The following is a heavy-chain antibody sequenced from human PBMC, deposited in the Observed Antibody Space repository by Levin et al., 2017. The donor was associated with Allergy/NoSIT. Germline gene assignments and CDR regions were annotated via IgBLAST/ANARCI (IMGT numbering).Heavy chain of an antibody. J-gene: IGHJ2*01. D-gene: IGHD3-10*01. CDR2: IYPGGST. CDR1: GFTVSSNY. Sequence: GGSLRLSCAASGFTVSSNYMSWVRQAPGKGLEWVSLIYPGGSTYYADSVKGRFTISRDNSKNTLYLQMNSLRAEDTAVYYCAGDHTESGWYFDLWGRGTLVTVSS. V-gene: IGHV3-53*05. CDR3: AGDHTESGWYFDL.